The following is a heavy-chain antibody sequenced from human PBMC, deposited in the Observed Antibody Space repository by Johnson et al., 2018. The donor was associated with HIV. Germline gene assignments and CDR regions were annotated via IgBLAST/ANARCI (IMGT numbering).Heavy chain of an antibody. CDR1: AFTFSRYG. CDR2: ISYDGSNK. D-gene: IGHD2-15*01. J-gene: IGHJ3*02. V-gene: IGHV3-30*03. CDR3: TRVSSTSWALDI. Sequence: QVQLVESGGGVVQPGRSLRLSCAASAFTFSRYGMHWVRQAPGKGLEWVALISYDGSNKYYADSVKGRFTISRDNSKNTLYLQMNSLRGDDTAVYYCTRVSSTSWALDIWGQGTLVTVSS.